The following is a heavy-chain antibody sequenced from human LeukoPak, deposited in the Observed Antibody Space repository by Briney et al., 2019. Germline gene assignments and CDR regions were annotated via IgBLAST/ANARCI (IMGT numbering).Heavy chain of an antibody. V-gene: IGHV4-34*01. CDR1: GGSFSGYY. D-gene: IGHD3-22*01. J-gene: IGHJ4*02. CDR3: ARTTYYDSSGYAY. CDR2: INHSGST. Sequence: SETLSLTCAVYGGSFSGYYWSWIRQPPGKGLEWIGKINHSGSTNYNPSLKSRVTISVDTSKNQFSLKLSSVTAADTAVYYCARTTYYDSSGYAYWGQGTLVTVSS.